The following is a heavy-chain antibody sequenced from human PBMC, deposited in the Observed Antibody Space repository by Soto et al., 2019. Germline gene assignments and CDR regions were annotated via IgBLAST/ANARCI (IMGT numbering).Heavy chain of an antibody. J-gene: IGHJ6*02. D-gene: IGHD2-8*01. CDR2: ISCYNGDT. CDR3: AKNGQPPYYYYGMDV. Sequence: GASVKVSCKASGYTFTRYGISWVRQAPGQGLEWMGWISCYNGDTNYAQKFQGRVTMTVDTSTTTAFMELTSLTSDDRAVYYCAKNGQPPYYYYGMDVWGQGTTVTVSS. V-gene: IGHV1-18*01. CDR1: GYTFTRYG.